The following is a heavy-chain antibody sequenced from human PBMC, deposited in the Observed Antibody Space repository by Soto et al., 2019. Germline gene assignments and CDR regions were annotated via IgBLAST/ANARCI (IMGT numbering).Heavy chain of an antibody. D-gene: IGHD3-10*01. Sequence: QVQLQESGPGLVKPSETLSLSCTVSGGSISSYYWSWYRQSPGKRMEWIGDVQHSWGSSYNPSLQSRVAISLDPSKSQLSLKVASVPDTDAAVYYCARQGFGPLHGLVEVWCQGTRVTVSS. CDR2: VQHSWGS. V-gene: IGHV4-59*08. CDR3: ARQGFGPLHGLVEV. J-gene: IGHJ6*02. CDR1: GGSISSYY.